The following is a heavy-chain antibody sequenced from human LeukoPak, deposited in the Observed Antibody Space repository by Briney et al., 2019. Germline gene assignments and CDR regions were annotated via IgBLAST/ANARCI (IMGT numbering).Heavy chain of an antibody. J-gene: IGHJ2*01. D-gene: IGHD4-17*01. Sequence: GGSLRLSCATSGFVFSDYSMNWVRQAPGKGLEWVSYISTSGGTSYYAGSVKGRFTISRDNSKNTLYLQMNSLRAEDTAVYYCARDPDGDLRWYFDLWGRGTLVTVSS. CDR3: ARDPDGDLRWYFDL. CDR1: GFVFSDYS. CDR2: ISTSGGTS. V-gene: IGHV3-48*01.